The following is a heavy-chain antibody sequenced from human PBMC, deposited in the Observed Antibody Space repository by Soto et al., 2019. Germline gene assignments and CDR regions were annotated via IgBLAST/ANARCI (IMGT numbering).Heavy chain of an antibody. J-gene: IGHJ4*01. V-gene: IGHV1-46*03. D-gene: IGHD2-15*01. CDR2: INPSGGST. CDR3: ARDGGYRGYDYCSGGSCYPYYFDY. CDR1: GYTFTSYY. Sequence: GASVKVSCKASGYTFTSYYMHWVRQAPGQGLERMGIINPSGGSTSYAQKFQGRVTMTRDTSTSTVYMELSSLRSEDTAVYYCARDGGYRGYDYCSGGSCYPYYFDYWG.